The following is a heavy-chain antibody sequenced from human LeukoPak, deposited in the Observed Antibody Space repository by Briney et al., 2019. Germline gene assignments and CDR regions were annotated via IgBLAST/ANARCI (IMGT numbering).Heavy chain of an antibody. CDR2: IFYSGST. Sequence: PSETLSLTCTVSGGSISSYYWSWIRQPPGKGLVWIGNIFYSGSTYYSPSLRSRVTISLDTSRNQFSLKLSSVTAADTAVYYCARARYYYDSSGYHPGAFDIWGQGTVVTVSS. D-gene: IGHD3-22*01. CDR1: GGSISSYY. J-gene: IGHJ3*02. CDR3: ARARYYYDSSGYHPGAFDI. V-gene: IGHV4-59*01.